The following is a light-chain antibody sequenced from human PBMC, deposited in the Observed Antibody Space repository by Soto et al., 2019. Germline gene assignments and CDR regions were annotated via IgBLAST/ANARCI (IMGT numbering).Light chain of an antibody. Sequence: QYVLTQPPSASGSPGQSVTISCTGTSSDVGGYNYVSWYQQHPGKAPKLMIYEVFKRPSGVPDRFSGSKSGNTASLTISGLQAEDEADYYCCSYAGSYTYVFGTGTKVTVL. CDR3: CSYAGSYTYV. CDR1: SSDVGGYNY. V-gene: IGLV2-8*01. CDR2: EVF. J-gene: IGLJ1*01.